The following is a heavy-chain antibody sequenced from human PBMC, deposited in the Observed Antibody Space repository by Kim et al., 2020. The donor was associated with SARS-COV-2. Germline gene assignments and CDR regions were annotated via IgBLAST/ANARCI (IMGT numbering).Heavy chain of an antibody. CDR1: GYTFTSYG. D-gene: IGHD4-17*01. CDR3: AREGTENIYGDYPSDI. CDR2: ISAYNGNT. J-gene: IGHJ3*02. Sequence: ASVKVSCKASGYTFTSYGISWVRQAPGQGLEWMGWISAYNGNTNYAQKLQGRVTMTTDTSTSTAYMELRSLRSDDTAVYYCAREGTENIYGDYPSDIWGQGTMVTVSS. V-gene: IGHV1-18*01.